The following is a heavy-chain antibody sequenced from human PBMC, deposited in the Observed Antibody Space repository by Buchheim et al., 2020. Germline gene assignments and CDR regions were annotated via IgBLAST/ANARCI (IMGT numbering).Heavy chain of an antibody. CDR3: AKERPKYQLLSYFDY. Sequence: QVQLVESGGGVVQPGRSLRLSCAASGFTFSSYGMHWVRQAPGKGLEWVAVISYDGSNKYYADSVEGRFTISRDNSKNTLYLQMNSLRAEDTAVYYCAKERPKYQLLSYFDYWGQGTL. CDR2: ISYDGSNK. V-gene: IGHV3-30*18. CDR1: GFTFSSYG. D-gene: IGHD2-2*01. J-gene: IGHJ4*02.